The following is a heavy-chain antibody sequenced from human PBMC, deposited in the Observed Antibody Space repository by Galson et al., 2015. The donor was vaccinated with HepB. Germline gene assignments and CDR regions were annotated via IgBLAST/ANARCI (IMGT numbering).Heavy chain of an antibody. J-gene: IGHJ6*02. Sequence: SLRLSCAASGFTFSSYAMSWVRQAPGKGLEWVSAISGSGGSTYYADSVKGRFTISRDNSKNTLYLQMNSLRAEDTAVYYCALRGYYDFWSGYYTWYGMDVWGQGTTVTVSS. CDR2: ISGSGGST. CDR1: GFTFSSYA. D-gene: IGHD3-3*01. V-gene: IGHV3-23*01. CDR3: ALRGYYDFWSGYYTWYGMDV.